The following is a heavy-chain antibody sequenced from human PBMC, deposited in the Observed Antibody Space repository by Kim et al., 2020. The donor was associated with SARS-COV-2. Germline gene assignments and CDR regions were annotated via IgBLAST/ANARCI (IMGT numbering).Heavy chain of an antibody. V-gene: IGHV1-3*01. D-gene: IGHD6-13*01. J-gene: IGHJ5*02. CDR3: ARSAIAGAGIGWFDP. CDR1: GYTFISYV. Sequence: ASVKVSCKASGYTFISYVMHWVRQAPGQRLEWMGWINAANGDINYSQKLQGRVSITRDTSASTAYMELSSLRSEDTAVYYCARSAIAGAGIGWFDPWGQGTLVTVSS. CDR2: INAANGDI.